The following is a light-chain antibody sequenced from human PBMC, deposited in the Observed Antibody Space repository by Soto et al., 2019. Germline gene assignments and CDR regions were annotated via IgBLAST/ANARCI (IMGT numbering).Light chain of an antibody. J-gene: IGLJ2*01. V-gene: IGLV3-21*02. Sequence: SYELTQPPSVSVAPGQTARITCGGNNIGSKSVHWYQQKPGQAPVLVVYDDSDRPSGTPERFSGSNSGNTATLTISRVEAGDEADYYCQVWDSSSDQEDVVFGGGTKLTVL. CDR2: DDS. CDR3: QVWDSSSDQEDVV. CDR1: NIGSKS.